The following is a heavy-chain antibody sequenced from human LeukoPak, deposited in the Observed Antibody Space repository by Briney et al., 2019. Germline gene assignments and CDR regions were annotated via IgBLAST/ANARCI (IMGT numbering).Heavy chain of an antibody. CDR3: ARKLDGSGSHQALSGMDV. Sequence: SETLSLTCTVSGGSISSYYWSWIRQPPGKGLEWIGYIYYSGSTNYNPSLKSRVTISVDTSKDQFSLKLSSVAAADTAVYYCARKLDGSGSHQALSGMDVWGQGTTVTVSS. D-gene: IGHD3-10*01. CDR1: GGSISSYY. V-gene: IGHV4-59*01. CDR2: IYYSGST. J-gene: IGHJ6*02.